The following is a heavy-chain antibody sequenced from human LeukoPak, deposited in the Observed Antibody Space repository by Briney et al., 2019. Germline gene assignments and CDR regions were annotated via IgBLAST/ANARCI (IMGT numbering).Heavy chain of an antibody. J-gene: IGHJ4*02. CDR2: ISHDGTNQ. Sequence: GRSLRLSCAASGLYFSSYSFHWVRQAPGKGLEWVAVISHDGTNQYYADSVKGRFTVYRDNSKNTLYLQMNSLRTNDTAVYYCARGAYYYEDWGQGTLVTVSS. CDR1: GLYFSSYS. V-gene: IGHV3-30*04. CDR3: ARGAYYYED. D-gene: IGHD3-22*01.